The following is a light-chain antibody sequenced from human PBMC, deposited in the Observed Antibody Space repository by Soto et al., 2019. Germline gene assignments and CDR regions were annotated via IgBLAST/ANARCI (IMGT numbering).Light chain of an antibody. J-gene: IGKJ4*01. CDR2: GAS. CDR1: QTVSTY. V-gene: IGKV3-11*01. CDR3: HQRYNWLT. Sequence: IVLTQSPATLSLSPGERATLSCRARQTVSTYLSWYQHKPGQAPRLLIYGASKRATGIPARFSGSGSGTDSTLTISSLVPEDSAVYYCHQRYNWLTFGGGTKVDIK.